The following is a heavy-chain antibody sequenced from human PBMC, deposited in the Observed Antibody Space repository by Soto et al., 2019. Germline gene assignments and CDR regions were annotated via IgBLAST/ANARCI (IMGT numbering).Heavy chain of an antibody. CDR3: AREWYSSGGYLIWFDP. CDR1: GGSISSYY. V-gene: IGHV4-4*07. J-gene: IGHJ5*02. D-gene: IGHD6-19*01. CDR2: IYTSGST. Sequence: SETLSLTCTVSGGSISSYYWSWIRQPAGKGLEWIGRIYTSGSTNYNPSLKSRVTMSVDTSKIQFSLKLSSVTAADTAVYYCAREWYSSGGYLIWFDPWGQGTLVTVSS.